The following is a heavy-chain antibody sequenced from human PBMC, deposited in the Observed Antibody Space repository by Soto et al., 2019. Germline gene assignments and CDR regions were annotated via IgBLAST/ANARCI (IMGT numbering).Heavy chain of an antibody. CDR1: GFTFSSYA. Sequence: GGSLRLSCAASGFTFSSYAMSWVRQAPGKGLKWVSAISGSGGSTYFADSVKGRFTISRDNSKNTLYLQMNSLRAEDTAVYYCAKGLFSLAVAGPSTYYDYGMDVWGQGTTVTVSS. J-gene: IGHJ6*02. D-gene: IGHD6-19*01. CDR2: ISGSGGST. CDR3: AKGLFSLAVAGPSTYYDYGMDV. V-gene: IGHV3-23*01.